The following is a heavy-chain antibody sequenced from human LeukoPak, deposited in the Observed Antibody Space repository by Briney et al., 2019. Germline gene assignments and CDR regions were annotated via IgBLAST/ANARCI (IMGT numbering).Heavy chain of an antibody. CDR3: ARDQTAAGDFDY. V-gene: IGHV1-8*03. CDR1: GYTFTTHD. CDR2: INPNSGNT. J-gene: IGHJ4*02. D-gene: IGHD6-13*01. Sequence: WASVKVSCKASGYTFTTHDISWVRQATGQGLEWMAWINPNSGNTGYAQKFQGRVTVTRDASISTAYMELSSLIFEDTAVYYCARDQTAAGDFDYWGQGTLVTVSS.